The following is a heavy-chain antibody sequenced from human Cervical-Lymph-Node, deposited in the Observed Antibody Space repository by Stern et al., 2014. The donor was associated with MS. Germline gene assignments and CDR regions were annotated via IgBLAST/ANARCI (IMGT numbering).Heavy chain of an antibody. CDR3: VFAAAVHPTSDY. J-gene: IGHJ4*02. CDR2: ISPIFGTA. V-gene: IGHV1-69*01. Sequence: VQLVESGAEVKKPGFSVKVSCKASGGTFSSYAISWVRQAPGQGLEWMGGISPIFGTANYAQKIQGRVTITADESTSTAYMELSSLRSEDTAVYYCVFAAAVHPTSDYWGQGTLVTVSS. D-gene: IGHD6-13*01. CDR1: GGTFSSYA.